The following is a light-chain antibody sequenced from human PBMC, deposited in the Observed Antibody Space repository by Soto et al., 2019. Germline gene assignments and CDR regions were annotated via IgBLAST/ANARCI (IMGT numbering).Light chain of an antibody. J-gene: IGKJ4*01. CDR2: GAS. V-gene: IGKV3-15*01. CDR1: QSVSSN. Sequence: DIVMTQSPATLSVSPGERATLSCRASQSVSSNLAWYQQKPGQAPRLLIYGASTRATGIPARFSGSGSGTEFTRTISSLQSEDFAVYYCQQYNNWPLTFGGGTKVEIK. CDR3: QQYNNWPLT.